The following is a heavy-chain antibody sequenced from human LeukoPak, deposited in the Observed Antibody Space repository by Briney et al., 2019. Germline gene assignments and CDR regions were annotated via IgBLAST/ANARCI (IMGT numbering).Heavy chain of an antibody. CDR2: INHSGST. J-gene: IGHJ4*02. CDR1: GGSFSGNF. D-gene: IGHD3-10*01. CDR3: ASDGGRRFSH. Sequence: SETLSLTCAVYGGSFSGNFWTWIRQPPGKGLEWVGEINHSGSTNYNPSLKSRVTISLDTSKNQFSLKMSSATAADTAVYYCASDGGRRFSHWGQGTLVTVSS. V-gene: IGHV4-34*01.